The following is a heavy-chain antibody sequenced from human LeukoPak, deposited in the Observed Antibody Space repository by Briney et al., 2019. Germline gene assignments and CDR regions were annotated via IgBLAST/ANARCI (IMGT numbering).Heavy chain of an antibody. J-gene: IGHJ1*01. CDR2: ISGCGGST. V-gene: IGHV3-23*01. D-gene: IGHD3-9*01. CDR1: GFTFSSYA. Sequence: GGSLRLSCAASGFTFSSYAMSWVRQAPGKGLEWVSAISGCGGSTYYTDPVKGRFTIYRDNSKNKLYLQMNSLRAEDTAVYYCANLSTYYDILTGYRPEYFQHWGQGTLVTVSS. CDR3: ANLSTYYDILTGYRPEYFQH.